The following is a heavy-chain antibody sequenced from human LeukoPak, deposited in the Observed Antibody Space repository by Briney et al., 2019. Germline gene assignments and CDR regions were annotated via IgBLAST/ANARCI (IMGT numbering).Heavy chain of an antibody. CDR2: IYTSGVT. Sequence: SETLSLTCNVSGGSINSHYWTWIRQPPGKGLEWMGNIYTSGVTKYNPSLTSRLSVSVDTSKNQFSLRLNSVTAADTAVYYCAKGRNWFHPWGQGILVTVSS. V-gene: IGHV4-4*09. CDR3: AKGRNWFHP. J-gene: IGHJ5*02. CDR1: GGSINSHY.